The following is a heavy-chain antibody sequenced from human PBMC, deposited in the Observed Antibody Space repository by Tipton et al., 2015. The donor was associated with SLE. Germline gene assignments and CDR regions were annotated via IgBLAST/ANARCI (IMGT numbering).Heavy chain of an antibody. Sequence: SLRLSCAASGFIFSNYWMHWVRQAPGAGLMWVSRVNAGGSSTNYGGSVKGRFTISRDNAKNSLYLQMNSLRAEDTAVYYCARDRPHYYDSGNSGGSLDYWGQGTLVTVSS. CDR1: GFIFSNYW. D-gene: IGHD3-22*01. CDR2: VNAGGSST. J-gene: IGHJ4*02. V-gene: IGHV3-74*01. CDR3: ARDRPHYYDSGNSGGSLDY.